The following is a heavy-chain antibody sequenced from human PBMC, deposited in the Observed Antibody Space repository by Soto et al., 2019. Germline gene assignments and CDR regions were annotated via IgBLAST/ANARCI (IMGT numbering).Heavy chain of an antibody. CDR1: GFTFSSYA. CDR3: ARDGPRVYPRSSITIIRGNAFDI. CDR2: ISYDGSNK. V-gene: IGHV3-30-3*01. D-gene: IGHD3-22*01. J-gene: IGHJ3*02. Sequence: GGSLRLSCAASGFTFSSYAMHWVRQAPGKGLEWVAVISYDGSNKYYADSVKGRFTISRDNSKNTLYLQMNSLRAEDTAVYYCARDGPRVYPRSSITIIRGNAFDIWGQGKMVTVSS.